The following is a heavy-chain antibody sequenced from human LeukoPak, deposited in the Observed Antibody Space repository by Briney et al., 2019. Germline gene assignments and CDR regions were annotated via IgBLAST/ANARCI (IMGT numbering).Heavy chain of an antibody. CDR1: GYTFTSYG. CDR2: ISAYNGNT. Sequence: ASVKVSCKASGYTFTSYGISWVRQSPGQGLEWMGWISAYNGNTNYAQKLQGRVTMTTDTSTSTAYMELRSLRSDDTAVYYCARDEAPYNYYDSSGPEGYWGQGTLVTVSS. V-gene: IGHV1-18*01. CDR3: ARDEAPYNYYDSSGPEGY. D-gene: IGHD3-22*01. J-gene: IGHJ4*02.